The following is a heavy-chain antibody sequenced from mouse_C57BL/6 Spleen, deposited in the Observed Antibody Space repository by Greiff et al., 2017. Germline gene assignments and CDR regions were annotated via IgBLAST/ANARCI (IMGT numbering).Heavy chain of an antibody. Sequence: EVQLVESGGGLVKPGGSLKLSCAASGFTFSDYGMHWVRQAPEKGLEWVAYISSGSSTIYYADTVKGRFTISRDNAKNTLFLQMTSLRTEDTAMYYCARDLGSSYDWYFDVWGTGTTVTVSS. CDR2: ISSGSSTI. J-gene: IGHJ1*03. CDR1: GFTFSDYG. V-gene: IGHV5-17*01. CDR3: ARDLGSSYDWYFDV. D-gene: IGHD1-1*01.